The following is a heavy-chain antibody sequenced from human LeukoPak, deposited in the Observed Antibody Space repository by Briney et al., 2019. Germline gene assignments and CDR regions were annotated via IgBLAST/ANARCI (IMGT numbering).Heavy chain of an antibody. V-gene: IGHV3-21*01. Sequence: GGSLRLSCAASGFTFSSYSMNWVRQAPGKGLEWVSSISSSSSYIYYADSVKGRFTISRDNAKNSLYLQMNSLRAEDTAVYYCARDAGSSGWYYSDYWGQGTLVTVSS. CDR1: GFTFSSYS. D-gene: IGHD6-19*01. CDR2: ISSSSSYI. J-gene: IGHJ4*02. CDR3: ARDAGSSGWYYSDY.